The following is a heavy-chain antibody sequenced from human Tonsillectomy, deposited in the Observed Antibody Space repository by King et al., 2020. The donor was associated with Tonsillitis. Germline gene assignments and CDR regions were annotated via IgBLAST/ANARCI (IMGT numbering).Heavy chain of an antibody. D-gene: IGHD3-10*01. V-gene: IGHV3-9*01. CDR3: AKGVFGDGLSLNFFDS. CDR2: VSWKSGMR. CDR1: GFIFDDYA. Sequence: QLVQSGGGLVQPGGSLRLSCAASGFIFDDYAMHWVRQAPGQGLEWVSGVSWKSGMRGYVESLKGRFTISRDNAKKYVYLEMNSLRPADTAMYYCAKGVFGDGLSLNFFDSWGQGILVTVSS. J-gene: IGHJ5*01.